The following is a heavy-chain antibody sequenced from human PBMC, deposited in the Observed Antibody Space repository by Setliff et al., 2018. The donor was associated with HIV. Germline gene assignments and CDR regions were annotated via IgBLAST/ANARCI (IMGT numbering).Heavy chain of an antibody. CDR1: GFTFSNFA. V-gene: IGHV3-23*01. J-gene: IGHJ4*02. CDR3: AKELAASGLGYFDS. D-gene: IGHD3-22*01. Sequence: GGSLRLSCAASGFTFSNFAMSWVRQAPGKGLEWVSAISGGGGKTFYADSVKGRFTISRDNSKNTVYLQMNSLRAEDTAEYYCAKELAASGLGYFDSWGRGILVTVSS. CDR2: ISGGGGKT.